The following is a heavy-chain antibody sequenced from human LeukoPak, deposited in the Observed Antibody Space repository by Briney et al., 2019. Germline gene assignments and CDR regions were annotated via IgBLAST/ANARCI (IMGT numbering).Heavy chain of an antibody. D-gene: IGHD6-19*01. CDR1: GFSFSSYA. Sequence: GGSLRLSCSASGFSFSSYAMHWVRQAPGKGLEYVSGISSNGDNTYYADSEKGRFTISRDNSKNTLYLQMSSLRTEDTSVHYCAKERRNGWYDFDNWGQGTLVTVSS. CDR2: ISSNGDNT. J-gene: IGHJ4*02. V-gene: IGHV3-64D*06. CDR3: AKERRNGWYDFDN.